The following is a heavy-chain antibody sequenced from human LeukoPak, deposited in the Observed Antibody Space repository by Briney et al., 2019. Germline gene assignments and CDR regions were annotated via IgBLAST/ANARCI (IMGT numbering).Heavy chain of an antibody. CDR1: GGSISSSNW. J-gene: IGHJ4*02. CDR2: IYHSGST. V-gene: IGHV4-4*02. CDR3: ARDGDILTGCLDY. D-gene: IGHD3-9*01. Sequence: SETLSLTCTVSGGSISSSNWWSWVRQPPGKGLEWIGEIYHSGSTNYNPSLKSRVTISVDKSKNQFSLKLSSVTAADTAVYYCARDGDILTGCLDYWGQGTLVTVSS.